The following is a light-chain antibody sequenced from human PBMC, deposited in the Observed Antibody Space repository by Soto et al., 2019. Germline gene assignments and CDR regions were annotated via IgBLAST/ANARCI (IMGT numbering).Light chain of an antibody. CDR1: SSDVGSFTL. J-gene: IGLJ3*02. CDR2: EGS. CDR3: CSYASSDTPV. Sequence: QSALTQPASVSGSPGQSITISCTGTSSDVGSFTLVSWYQQHPGKAPKLMIYEGSKRPSGVSNRFSGSKSGITASLTISGLQPDDEAHYYCCSYASSDTPVFGGGTKVTVL. V-gene: IGLV2-23*01.